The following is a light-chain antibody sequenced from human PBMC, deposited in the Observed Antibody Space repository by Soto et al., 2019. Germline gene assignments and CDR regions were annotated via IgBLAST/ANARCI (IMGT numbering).Light chain of an antibody. Sequence: EIVLTQSPGTLSLSPGERATLSCRASQSISSSSLAWYQQKPGQAPRLLIYGASTRATGIPDRFSGSGSGTHCTLTISRLDPEDFAMYYCQHCGSSMYTFGHGTKLEI. CDR3: QHCGSSMYT. CDR1: QSISSSS. J-gene: IGKJ2*01. CDR2: GAS. V-gene: IGKV3-20*01.